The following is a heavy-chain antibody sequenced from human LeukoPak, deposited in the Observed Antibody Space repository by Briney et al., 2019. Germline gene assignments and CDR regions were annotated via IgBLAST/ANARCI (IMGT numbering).Heavy chain of an antibody. CDR3: AKGVRYYYGSGSYLRPYYYYGMDV. J-gene: IGHJ6*02. V-gene: IGHV3-7*03. Sequence: PGGSLRLSCAASGFIFTNYWMSWVRQAPGKGLEWVANIKQDGSEKYYVDSVKGRFTISRDNAKNSLYLQMNSLRAEDTAVYYCAKGVRYYYGSGSYLRPYYYYGMDVWGQGTTVTVSS. D-gene: IGHD3-10*01. CDR1: GFIFTNYW. CDR2: IKQDGSEK.